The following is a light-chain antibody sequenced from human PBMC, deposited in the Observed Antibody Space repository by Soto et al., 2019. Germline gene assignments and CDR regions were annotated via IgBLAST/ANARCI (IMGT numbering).Light chain of an antibody. V-gene: IGLV1-40*01. CDR2: GNS. CDR1: SSNIGAGYD. J-gene: IGLJ2*01. Sequence: QSVLTQPPSVSGAPGQRVTISCTGSSSNIGAGYDVHWYQQLPGTAPKLLIYGNSNRPSGVPDRFSGSKSGTSASLAITGLQAADEADYYCQSYDSSLSGSGGVFGGGTKLTVL. CDR3: QSYDSSLSGSGGV.